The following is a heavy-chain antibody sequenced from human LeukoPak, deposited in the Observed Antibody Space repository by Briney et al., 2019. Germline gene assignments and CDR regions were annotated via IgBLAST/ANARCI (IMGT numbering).Heavy chain of an antibody. Sequence: ASVKVSCKASGYTFTSYGISWVRQAPGQGLEWMGWISAYNGNTNYAQKLQGRVTMTTDTSTSTDYMELRSLRSDDTAVYYCARRSKRGGYSYGYDYWGQGTLVTVSS. CDR3: ARRSKRGGYSYGYDY. V-gene: IGHV1-18*01. D-gene: IGHD5-18*01. J-gene: IGHJ4*02. CDR1: GYTFTSYG. CDR2: ISAYNGNT.